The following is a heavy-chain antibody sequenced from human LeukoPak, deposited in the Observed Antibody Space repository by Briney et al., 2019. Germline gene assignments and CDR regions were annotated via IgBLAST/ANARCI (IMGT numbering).Heavy chain of an antibody. CDR1: GDSVSSNSAV. CDR2: TYYRSKWYN. V-gene: IGHV6-1*01. J-gene: IGHJ5*02. D-gene: IGHD3-16*01. Sequence: SQTLSLTCAISGDSVSSNSAVWNWIRQSPLRGLEWLGRTYYRSKWYNDYAVSVKSRITINPDTSMNQFTLQLNSVTPEDTAVYYCARSYNWFDPWGQGTLVTVSS. CDR3: ARSYNWFDP.